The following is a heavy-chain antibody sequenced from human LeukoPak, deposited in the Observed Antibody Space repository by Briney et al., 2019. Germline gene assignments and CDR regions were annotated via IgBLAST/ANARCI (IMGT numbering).Heavy chain of an antibody. D-gene: IGHD3-22*01. CDR1: GYTFSIYA. CDR3: ARITLQNYYYDSSAYYPGDY. Sequence: GAAVKVSCKASGYTFSIYAINWVRQAPGQGLEWMGWISAYNGNTNYAQKLQDRVTMTTDTSTSTAYMELRSLRSDDTAVYYCARITLQNYYYDSSAYYPGDYWGPGTLVTVSS. V-gene: IGHV1-18*01. CDR2: ISAYNGNT. J-gene: IGHJ4*02.